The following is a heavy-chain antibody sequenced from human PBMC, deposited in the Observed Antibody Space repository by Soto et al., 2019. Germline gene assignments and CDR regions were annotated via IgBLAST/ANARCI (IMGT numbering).Heavy chain of an antibody. CDR2: INAGNGNT. V-gene: IGHV1-3*01. CDR1: GYTFTSYA. J-gene: IGHJ6*02. Sequence: QVQLVQSGAEVKKPGASVKVSCKASGYTFTSYAMHWVRQALGQRLEWMGWINAGNGNTKYSKKFQGRVTITRDTAASTVYMELSSLRSEDTAVYYCASAYGDPTCPCGMDVWGQGTTVTVSS. D-gene: IGHD4-17*01. CDR3: ASAYGDPTCPCGMDV.